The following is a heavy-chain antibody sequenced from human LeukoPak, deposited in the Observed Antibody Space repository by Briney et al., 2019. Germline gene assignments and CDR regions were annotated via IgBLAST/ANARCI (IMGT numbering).Heavy chain of an antibody. D-gene: IGHD2-15*01. J-gene: IGHJ4*02. CDR3: ARDPRDSTPFDY. CDR1: GGSISSYY. Sequence: PSETLSLTCTVSGGSISSYYWSWIRQPPGKGLEWIGYIYHSGSTNHNPSLKSRVTISVDTSKNQFSLKLSSVTAADTAVYYCARDPRDSTPFDYWGQGTLVTVSS. CDR2: IYHSGST. V-gene: IGHV4-59*01.